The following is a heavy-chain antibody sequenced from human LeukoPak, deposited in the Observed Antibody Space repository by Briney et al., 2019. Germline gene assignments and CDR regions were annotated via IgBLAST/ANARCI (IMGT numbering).Heavy chain of an antibody. CDR3: GRGHWGLDY. V-gene: IGHV3-11*04. CDR2: ISNSGDSI. J-gene: IGHJ4*02. CDR1: GFTFDDYG. D-gene: IGHD7-27*01. Sequence: GGSLRLSCAASGFTFDDYGMSWVRQAPGKGLEWVSFISNSGDSIYYADSVKGRFTTSRDNAKNSLFLQMNSLRAEDTAVYYCGRGHWGLDYWGQGALVTVSS.